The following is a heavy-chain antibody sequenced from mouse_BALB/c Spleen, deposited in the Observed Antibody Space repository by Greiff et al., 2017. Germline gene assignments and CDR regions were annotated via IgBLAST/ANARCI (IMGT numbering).Heavy chain of an antibody. V-gene: IGHV1-4*01. J-gene: IGHJ3*01. Sequence: QVQLKESGAELVRPGSSVKMSCKASGYTFTSYWMHWVKQRPGQGLEWIGYINPSTGYTEYNQKFKDKATLTADKSSSTAYMQLSSLTSEDSAVYYCARDYYRYDWFAYWGQGTLVTVSA. D-gene: IGHD2-14*01. CDR3: ARDYYRYDWFAY. CDR2: INPSTGYT. CDR1: GYTFTSYW.